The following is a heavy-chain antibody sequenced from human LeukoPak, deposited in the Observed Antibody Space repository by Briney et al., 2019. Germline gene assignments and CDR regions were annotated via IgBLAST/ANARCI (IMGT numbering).Heavy chain of an antibody. J-gene: IGHJ3*02. V-gene: IGHV3-21*01. D-gene: IGHD6-19*01. Sequence: GGSLRLSCAASGFTFSSYSMNWVRQAPGRGLEWVSSITSSGTNIYYADSVKGRFTISRDDAKNSLYLQMNSLRAEDTALYYCARDPTSVAGSDAFGIWGQGTMVTVS. CDR3: ARDPTSVAGSDAFGI. CDR1: GFTFSSYS. CDR2: ITSSGTNI.